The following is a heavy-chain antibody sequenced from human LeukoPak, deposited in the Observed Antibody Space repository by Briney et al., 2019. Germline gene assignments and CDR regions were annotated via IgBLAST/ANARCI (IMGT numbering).Heavy chain of an antibody. CDR2: MNPNRGNT. V-gene: IGHV1-8*03. CDR1: GYTFTNYD. J-gene: IGHJ4*02. Sequence: WASVKVSCKASGYTFTNYDINWVRQATGQGLEWMGYMNPNRGNTCYAQKFQGRATTTKNTSISTAYMELSSLRSEDTAVYCCAREGFDYWGKGTLVTV. CDR3: AREGFDY.